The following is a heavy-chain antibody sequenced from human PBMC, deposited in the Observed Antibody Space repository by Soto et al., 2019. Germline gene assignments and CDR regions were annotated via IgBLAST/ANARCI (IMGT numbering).Heavy chain of an antibody. D-gene: IGHD2-21*01. J-gene: IGHJ6*03. Sequence: QVQLQQWGAGLLKPSETLSLTCVVSGGSLSDYFWSWIRQPPGMALEWIGEINHLGSINYNPSLKSRDTMSVDTSKNQLSLTLNSVTAADTATYYCARGGISHWAYFYYMDVWDRGTTVTVSS. CDR1: GGSLSDYF. CDR2: INHLGSI. V-gene: IGHV4-34*01. CDR3: ARGGISHWAYFYYMDV.